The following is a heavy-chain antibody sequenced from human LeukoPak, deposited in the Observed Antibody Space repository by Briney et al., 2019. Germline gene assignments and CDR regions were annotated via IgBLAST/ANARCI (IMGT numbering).Heavy chain of an antibody. J-gene: IGHJ6*02. D-gene: IGHD4-17*01. CDR1: GFIFSSYW. V-gene: IGHV3-74*01. Sequence: PGGSLRLSCAASGFIFSSYWMHWVRQAPGKGLVWVSRINSDGSSTSYADSVKGRFTISRDNSKNTLYLQMNSLRAEDTAVYYCAKCGDYGDYYYYGMDVWGQGTTVTVSS. CDR2: INSDGSST. CDR3: AKCGDYGDYYYYGMDV.